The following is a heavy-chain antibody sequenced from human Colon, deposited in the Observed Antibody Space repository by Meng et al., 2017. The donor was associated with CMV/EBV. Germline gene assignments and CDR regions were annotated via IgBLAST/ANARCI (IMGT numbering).Heavy chain of an antibody. Sequence: GESLKISCAASGFTLSNYWMHWVRQLPGKGLEWVSGISRNSDDMGYADSVKGRFTISRDNGKNSLYLQMSSLSAEDTAVYYCVRDNARVQGNIPILVVPQGFDYWGQGTVVTVSS. CDR3: VRDNARVQGNIPILVVPQGFDY. D-gene: IGHD3-22*01. CDR1: GFTLSNYW. J-gene: IGHJ4*02. V-gene: IGHV3-21*01. CDR2: ISRNSDDM.